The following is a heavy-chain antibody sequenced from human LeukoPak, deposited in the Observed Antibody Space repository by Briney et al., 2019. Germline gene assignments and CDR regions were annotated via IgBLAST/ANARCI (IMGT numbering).Heavy chain of an antibody. Sequence: SQTLSLTCAISGDSVSSNSAAWNWIRQFPPRGLEWLGRTYYRSKWSHDYAISVKSRIILNPDTSENQFSLQLNSVTPDDTAVYYCARGRSGYDYFDYWGQGTVVTVSS. V-gene: IGHV6-1*01. D-gene: IGHD5-12*01. CDR3: ARGRSGYDYFDY. CDR1: GDSVSSNSAA. J-gene: IGHJ4*02. CDR2: TYYRSKWSH.